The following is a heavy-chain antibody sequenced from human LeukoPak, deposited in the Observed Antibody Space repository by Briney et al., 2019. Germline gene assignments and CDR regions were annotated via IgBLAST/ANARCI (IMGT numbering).Heavy chain of an antibody. CDR3: ARGGGLDV. Sequence: GGSLRLSCAASGFTFSSYWMNWARQAPGKGLGWVASINHNGNVNYYVDSVKGRFTISRDNAKNSLYLQMSNLRAEDTAVYFCARGGGLDVWGQGATVTVSS. V-gene: IGHV3-7*03. J-gene: IGHJ6*02. CDR1: GFTFSSYW. CDR2: INHNGNVN. D-gene: IGHD3-16*01.